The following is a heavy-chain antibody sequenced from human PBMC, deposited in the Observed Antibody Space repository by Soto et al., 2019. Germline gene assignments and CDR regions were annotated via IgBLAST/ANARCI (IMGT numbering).Heavy chain of an antibody. V-gene: IGHV4-34*01. CDR3: ARGQAGRDYVWGRITRTTHFDY. J-gene: IGHJ4*02. CDR1: GGCFSGYY. CDR2: INHIGST. D-gene: IGHD3-16*01. Sequence: SETVSLICSVYGGCFSGYYWTWIRHPPGQVLDXIGEINHIGSTHYNPSLMSRVTISEDTFKNQFSLKRRSVTAADTAVHYCARGQAGRDYVWGRITRTTHFDYWGQGTLVTVSS.